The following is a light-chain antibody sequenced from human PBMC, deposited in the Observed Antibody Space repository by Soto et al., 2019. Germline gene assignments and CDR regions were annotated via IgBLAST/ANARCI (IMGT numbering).Light chain of an antibody. CDR1: QSNNNY. J-gene: IGKJ4*01. CDR2: SAS. V-gene: IGKV1-39*01. Sequence: DIQMTQSPSSLSATVRDRVTITCRASQSNNNYLNRYQQKSGKAPQLLIYSASHLQSGVPSRFSGGGYGTDFILTISSLQPEDSAIYFCQQSITAPLTFGGGTKVDIK. CDR3: QQSITAPLT.